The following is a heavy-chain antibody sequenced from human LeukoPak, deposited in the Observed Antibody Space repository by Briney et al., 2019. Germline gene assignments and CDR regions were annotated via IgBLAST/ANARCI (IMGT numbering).Heavy chain of an antibody. CDR3: AREAGSTGPVGAFDI. J-gene: IGHJ3*02. Sequence: SQTLSLTCAISGDSVSSNNAAWNWIRQSPSRGLEWLGKTYYRSKWYDDYAVSVESRITINPDTSKNQSTLKMNSVTPEDTAVYYCAREAGSTGPVGAFDIWSQGTRVTVSS. CDR2: TYYRSKWYD. D-gene: IGHD6-19*01. CDR1: GDSVSSNNAA. V-gene: IGHV6-1*01.